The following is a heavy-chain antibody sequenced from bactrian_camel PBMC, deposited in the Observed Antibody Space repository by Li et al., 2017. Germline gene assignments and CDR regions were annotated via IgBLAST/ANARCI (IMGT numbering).Heavy chain of an antibody. CDR3: AADMRPSILPPLVRAYSV. V-gene: IGHV3S53*01. CDR1: GHGDCRLD. CDR2: IEADGTT. D-gene: IGHD2*01. J-gene: IGHJ4*01. Sequence: QVQLVESGGDSVQAGGSLRLSCAASGHGDCRLDISWDRQAPGKEREFVAAIEADGTTIYRDSVKGRFTISRDNDTNTLYLQMDRLIPEDTGVYYCAADMRPSILPPLVRAYSVWGQGTQVTVS.